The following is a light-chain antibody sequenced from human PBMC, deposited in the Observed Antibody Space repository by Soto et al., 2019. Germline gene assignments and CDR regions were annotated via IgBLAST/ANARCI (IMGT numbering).Light chain of an antibody. CDR1: QGIRSY. V-gene: IGKV1-9*01. CDR2: AAS. Sequence: IQLTQSPSSLSASVGDRVTITCRASQGIRSYLGWYLQKPGQAPRLLIYAASTLQNGVPSRFSGSGSGTDFALTIIILQPEDFLTFYCQQLYSYPITLVQGTRLEVK. J-gene: IGKJ5*01. CDR3: QQLYSYPIT.